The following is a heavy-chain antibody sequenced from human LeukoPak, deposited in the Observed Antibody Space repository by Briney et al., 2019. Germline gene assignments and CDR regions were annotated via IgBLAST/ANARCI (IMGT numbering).Heavy chain of an antibody. V-gene: IGHV3-48*01. D-gene: IGHD2-21*01. Sequence: GGSLRPSCAASGFTFSSYSMNSGRQARGKGLGLVSYISSSSSTIYYPSSVKGRFTISRDNAKNSLYLQMNSLRAEDTAMYYCARDRGDWFYSDYWGQGNLVTVSS. CDR3: ARDRGDWFYSDY. J-gene: IGHJ4*02. CDR2: ISSSSSTI. CDR1: GFTFSSYS.